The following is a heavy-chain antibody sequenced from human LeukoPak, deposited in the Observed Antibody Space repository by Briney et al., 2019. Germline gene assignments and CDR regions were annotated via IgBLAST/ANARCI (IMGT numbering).Heavy chain of an antibody. CDR1: GGSISSNY. J-gene: IGHJ5*02. CDR2: INYSGST. Sequence: PSETLSLTCSVSGGSISSNYWSWIRQPPGKGLEWIGYINYSGSTNYNPSLKSRVTISLDTSKNQFSLKVTSVTAADTGVYYCARGSDSSTLNWFDPWGQGTLVTVSS. V-gene: IGHV4-59*01. CDR3: ARGSDSSTLNWFDP. D-gene: IGHD6-13*01.